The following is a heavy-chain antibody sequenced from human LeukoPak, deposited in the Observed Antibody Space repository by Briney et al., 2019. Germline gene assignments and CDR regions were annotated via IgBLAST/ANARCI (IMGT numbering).Heavy chain of an antibody. CDR3: ARHSVAAARLWFGAPVALDI. J-gene: IGHJ3*02. Sequence: SETLSLTCAVYGGSFSGYYWSWIRQPPGKGLEWIGEINHSGSTNYNPSLKSRVTISVDTSKNQFSLKLSSVTAADTAVYYCARHSVAAARLWFGAPVALDIWGQGTMVTVSS. V-gene: IGHV4-34*01. CDR1: GGSFSGYY. CDR2: INHSGST. D-gene: IGHD3-10*01.